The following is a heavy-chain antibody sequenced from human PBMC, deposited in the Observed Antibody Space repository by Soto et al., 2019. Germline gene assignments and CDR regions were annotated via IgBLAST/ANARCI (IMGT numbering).Heavy chain of an antibody. D-gene: IGHD3-22*01. CDR1: GFTFSSYS. J-gene: IGHJ5*02. CDR3: VRDLYYYDHWLDP. Sequence: EVQLVESGGGLVKPGGSLRLSCAASGFTFSSYSMNWVRQAPGKGLEWVSSISSSSTYIYYADSVKGRFTISRDNAKNSLYLQMHSLRAEDTAVYYRVRDLYYYDHWLDPWGQGTPVTVSS. V-gene: IGHV3-21*01. CDR2: ISSSSTYI.